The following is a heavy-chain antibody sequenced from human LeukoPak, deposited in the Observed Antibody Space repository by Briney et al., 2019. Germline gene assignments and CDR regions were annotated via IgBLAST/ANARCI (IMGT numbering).Heavy chain of an antibody. CDR3: ARDMGTTYSGTDAFDI. J-gene: IGHJ3*02. Sequence: PGGSLRLSCAASGFTVSSNYMSWVRQAPGKGLEWVSVIYSGGSTYYADSVKGRFTISRDNSKNTLYLQMNSLRAEDTALYHCARDMGTTYSGTDAFDIWGQGTMVTVSS. V-gene: IGHV3-53*01. CDR2: IYSGGST. CDR1: GFTVSSNY. D-gene: IGHD5-18*01.